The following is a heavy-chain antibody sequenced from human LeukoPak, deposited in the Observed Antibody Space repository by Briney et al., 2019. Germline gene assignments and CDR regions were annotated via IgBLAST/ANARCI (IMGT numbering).Heavy chain of an antibody. CDR1: GFTFNNYA. V-gene: IGHV3-30*04. Sequence: GGSLRLSCAASGFTFNNYAMHWVRQAPGKGLAWVAVISYDGSDKYYADSVKGRFTISRDNSKNTVYLQMNSLRAEDTAVYYCARSVHIGYHDYWGQGTLVTVSS. CDR3: ARSVHIGYHDY. CDR2: ISYDGSDK. D-gene: IGHD2-21*01. J-gene: IGHJ4*02.